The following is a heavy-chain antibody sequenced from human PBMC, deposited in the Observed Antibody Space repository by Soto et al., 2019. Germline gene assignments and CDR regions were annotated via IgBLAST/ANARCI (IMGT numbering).Heavy chain of an antibody. D-gene: IGHD3-22*01. CDR2: IYYSGST. V-gene: IGHV4-30-4*01. Sequence: PSETLSLTCTVSGGSISSGDSYWSWIRQPPGKGLEWIGYIYYSGSTYYNPFLKSRVGISVDTSKNQFSLKLSSVTAADAAVYYCARDWGDYDSSGRHVFDIWGPGTMVTVSS. J-gene: IGHJ3*02. CDR1: GGSISSGDSY. CDR3: ARDWGDYDSSGRHVFDI.